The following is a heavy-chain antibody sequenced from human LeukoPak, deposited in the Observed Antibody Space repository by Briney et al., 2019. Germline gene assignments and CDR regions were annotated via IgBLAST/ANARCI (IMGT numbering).Heavy chain of an antibody. Sequence: GRSLRLSCAASGFTFSSYGMHWVRQAPGKGLEWVAVISYDGSNKYYADSVKGRFTISRDNSKNTLYLQMNSLRAEDTAVYYCAKPVGSAPAHGAFDIWGQGTMVTVSS. J-gene: IGHJ3*02. V-gene: IGHV3-30*18. CDR2: ISYDGSNK. D-gene: IGHD3-10*01. CDR3: AKPVGSAPAHGAFDI. CDR1: GFTFSSYG.